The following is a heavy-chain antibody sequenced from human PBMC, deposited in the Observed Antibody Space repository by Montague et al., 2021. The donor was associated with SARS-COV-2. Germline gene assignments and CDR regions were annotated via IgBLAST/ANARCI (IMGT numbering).Heavy chain of an antibody. J-gene: IGHJ3*01. CDR1: SGSVNGYY. V-gene: IGHV4-59*02. CDR3: ATLGALAGNSFEF. Sequence: SETLSLTCTVSSGSVNGYYWAWIRQPPGKGLECIAYIFYTGATYYNPSLKSRVSISVDTSKNQFSLKVKSVTAADSALYYCATLGALAGNSFEFWGQGTLVTVSS. CDR2: IFYTGAT. D-gene: IGHD6-19*01.